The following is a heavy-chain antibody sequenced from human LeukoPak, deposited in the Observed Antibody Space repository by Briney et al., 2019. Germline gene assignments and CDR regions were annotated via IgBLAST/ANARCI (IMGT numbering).Heavy chain of an antibody. CDR2: VLPIFETT. CDR1: GGTFINYA. CDR3: ATDVGSGGFHNGGFYY. J-gene: IGHJ4*02. V-gene: IGHV1-69*01. D-gene: IGHD3-10*01. Sequence: GASVTVSCRASGGTFINYAFNWVRQAPGQRLEWLGGVLPIFETTNYAQNLQGRVTISADASTSTAYMELSSLTSEDTAVYYCATDVGSGGFHNGGFYYWGQGTLVTVSS.